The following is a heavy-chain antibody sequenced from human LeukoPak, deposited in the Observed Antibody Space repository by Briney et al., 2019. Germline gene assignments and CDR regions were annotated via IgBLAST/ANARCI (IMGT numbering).Heavy chain of an antibody. Sequence: GGSLRLSCAASGFTVSSNYMSWVRQAPGKGLEWVSSISSSSSYIYYADSVKGRFTISRDNAKNSLYLQMNSLRAEDTAVYYCASFDYGGSYYFDYWGQGTLVTVSS. D-gene: IGHD4-23*01. V-gene: IGHV3-21*01. CDR2: ISSSSSYI. J-gene: IGHJ4*02. CDR1: GFTVSSNY. CDR3: ASFDYGGSYYFDY.